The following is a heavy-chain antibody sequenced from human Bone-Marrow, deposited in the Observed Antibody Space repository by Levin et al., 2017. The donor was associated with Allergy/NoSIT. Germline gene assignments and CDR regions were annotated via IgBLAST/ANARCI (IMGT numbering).Heavy chain of an antibody. J-gene: IGHJ4*02. CDR2: VYPGDSDA. CDR3: ERRDVAGRYPIDY. V-gene: IGHV5-51*01. Sequence: GESLKISCQASGYAFNTFWIGWVRQMPGKGLEWMGFVYPGDSDAKYGPSFQDHVTISAYEFITTAYLQWSSLQVSDTGMYFCERRDVAGRYPIDYWGQGTLVVVSS. D-gene: IGHD6-19*01. CDR1: GYAFNTFW.